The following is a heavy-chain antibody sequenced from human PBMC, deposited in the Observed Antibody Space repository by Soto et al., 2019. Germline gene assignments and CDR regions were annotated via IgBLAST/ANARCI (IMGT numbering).Heavy chain of an antibody. Sequence: QVQLLHSGAEVKKPGASVKVSCKASGYKFTTYGITWVRQAPGQGLEWLGGISTYNGNTDYAQNLQDRVTMTTETSTSTAYLEVRSLTSDDTAVYFCARGLGTNGLDVWGQGTTVTVSS. CDR3: ARGLGTNGLDV. D-gene: IGHD7-27*01. V-gene: IGHV1-18*04. CDR1: GYKFTTYG. J-gene: IGHJ6*02. CDR2: ISTYNGNT.